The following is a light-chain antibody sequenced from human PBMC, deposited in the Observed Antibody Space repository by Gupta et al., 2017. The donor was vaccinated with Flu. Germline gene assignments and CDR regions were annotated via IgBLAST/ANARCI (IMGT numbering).Light chain of an antibody. CDR1: QSVKGDY. J-gene: IGKJ1*01. CDR2: GAS. CDR3: HQECISPWT. V-gene: IGKV3-20*01. Sequence: GTVSLSPGEGATPSCRASQSVKGDYLAWYQQKPGQAPRLLIYGASDSATGIPDRFSGSGSGTEFTLTIIRLEPEEFAVYYCHQECISPWTFGQGTKVEIK.